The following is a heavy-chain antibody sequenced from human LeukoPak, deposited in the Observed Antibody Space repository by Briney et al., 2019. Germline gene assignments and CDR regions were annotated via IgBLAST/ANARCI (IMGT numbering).Heavy chain of an antibody. Sequence: GGSLRLSCAASGFTFSSYSMHWVRQAPGKGLEWVSSISSSSSYIYYADSVKGRFTISRDNAKNSLYLQMNSLRAEDTAVYYCATLSPDCSSTSCRDYWGQGTLVTVSS. D-gene: IGHD2-2*01. J-gene: IGHJ4*02. CDR2: ISSSSSYI. V-gene: IGHV3-21*01. CDR3: ATLSPDCSSTSCRDY. CDR1: GFTFSSYS.